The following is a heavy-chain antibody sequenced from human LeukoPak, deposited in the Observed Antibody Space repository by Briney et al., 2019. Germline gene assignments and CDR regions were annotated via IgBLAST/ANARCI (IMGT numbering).Heavy chain of an antibody. D-gene: IGHD3-22*01. CDR3: AKDRPRSWGDLIVGDAFDI. V-gene: IGHV3-23*01. J-gene: IGHJ3*02. CDR2: ISGSGGST. Sequence: GGSLRLSCAASGFTFSSYAMSWVRQAPGKGLEWVSAISGSGGSTYYADSVKGRFTISRDNSKNTLYLQMNSLRAEDTAVYYCAKDRPRSWGDLIVGDAFDIWGQGTMVTVSS. CDR1: GFTFSSYA.